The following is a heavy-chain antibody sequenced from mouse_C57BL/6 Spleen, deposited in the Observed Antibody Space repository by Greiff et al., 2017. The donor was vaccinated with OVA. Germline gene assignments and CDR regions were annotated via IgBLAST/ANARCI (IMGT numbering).Heavy chain of an antibody. CDR1: GYTFTDYN. V-gene: IGHV1-22*01. CDR2: INPNNGGT. CDR3: APYYWYFDV. J-gene: IGHJ1*03. Sequence: VHVKQSGPELVKPGASVKMSCKASGYTFTDYNMHWVKQSHGKSLEWIGYINPNNGGTSYNQKFKGKATLTVNKSSSTAYMELRSLTSEDSAVYYCAPYYWYFDVWGTGTTVTVSS.